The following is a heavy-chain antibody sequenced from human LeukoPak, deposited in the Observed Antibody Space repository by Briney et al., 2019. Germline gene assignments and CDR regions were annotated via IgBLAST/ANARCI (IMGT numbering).Heavy chain of an antibody. CDR3: AKDHYYGSGSFDY. Sequence: GGSLRLSCVASGFTFRSYAMSWVRQAPGEGVEWVSAISGRGGNTYYADSVKGRFTFSRDNSKNALYLQMNSLRAEDTAVYYCAKDHYYGSGSFDYWGQGTLVTVSS. V-gene: IGHV3-23*01. CDR2: ISGRGGNT. D-gene: IGHD3-10*01. CDR1: GFTFRSYA. J-gene: IGHJ4*02.